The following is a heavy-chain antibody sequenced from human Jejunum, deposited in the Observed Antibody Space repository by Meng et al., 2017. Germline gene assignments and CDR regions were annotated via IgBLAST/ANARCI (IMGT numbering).Heavy chain of an antibody. Sequence: DVQLVQAVGGLVPPGGSLRLSCTASGFSITDHWMHWVRQGPGKGPVWVSRIDPHGSDPTYADSVKGRFTISRDNAKNTVYLQMNSLRAEDSAFYYCTNDRLKHWGQGALVTVSS. CDR2: IDPHGSDP. CDR1: GFSITDHW. CDR3: TNDRLKH. D-gene: IGHD1-1*01. V-gene: IGHV3-74*03. J-gene: IGHJ1*01.